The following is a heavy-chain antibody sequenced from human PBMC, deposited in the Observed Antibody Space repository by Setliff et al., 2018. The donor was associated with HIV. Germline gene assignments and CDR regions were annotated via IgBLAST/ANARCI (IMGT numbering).Heavy chain of an antibody. J-gene: IGHJ4*02. D-gene: IGHD6-19*01. V-gene: IGHV4-4*08. CDR3: ARCGPVAGYRVYFDY. CDR1: GDSMSGYY. CDR2: IHTSGST. Sequence: PSETLSLTCAVSGDSMSGYYWSWIRQSPGKKLEWIGYIHTSGSTNYNPSLNSRITVSVDTSRSQFSLKLNSVTAADTAVYYCARCGPVAGYRVYFDYWGQGSPVTVSS.